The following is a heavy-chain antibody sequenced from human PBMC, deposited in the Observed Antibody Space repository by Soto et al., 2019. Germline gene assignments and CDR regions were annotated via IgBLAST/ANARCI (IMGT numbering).Heavy chain of an antibody. V-gene: IGHV4-39*01. CDR3: ARAVIGKNYYYYGMDV. D-gene: IGHD2-21*01. CDR1: GGSISSSSFY. CDR2: IYYSGST. Sequence: ASETLSLTCTVSGGSISSSSFYWGWIRPPPGKGLEWIGSIYYSGSTYYNPSLKSRVTISVDTSKNQFSLKLSSVTAADTAVYYCARAVIGKNYYYYGMDVWGQGTTVTVSS. J-gene: IGHJ6*02.